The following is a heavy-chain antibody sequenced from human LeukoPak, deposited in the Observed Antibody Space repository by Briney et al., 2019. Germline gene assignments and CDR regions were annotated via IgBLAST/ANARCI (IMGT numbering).Heavy chain of an antibody. CDR2: ISKSGTYI. D-gene: IGHD2-2*01. CDR3: AREVLIVVEPAANAIDY. V-gene: IGHV3-21*01. J-gene: IGHJ4*02. Sequence: GGSLRLSCAASGFTFRDYTMNWDRQAPGKGLEWVSAISKSGTYIKYADSVKGRFTVSRDNAKNSLLLQMNSLRVEDTAVYFCAREVLIVVEPAANAIDYWGQGTRVTVSS. CDR1: GFTFRDYT.